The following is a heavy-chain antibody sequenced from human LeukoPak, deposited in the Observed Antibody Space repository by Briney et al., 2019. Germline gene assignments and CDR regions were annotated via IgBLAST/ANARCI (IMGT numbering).Heavy chain of an antibody. D-gene: IGHD1-26*01. CDR2: FDPEDGET. V-gene: IGHV1-24*01. CDR3: ATLRIEGATHNWFDP. CDR1: GYTLTELS. Sequence: ASVKVSCKVSGYTLTELSMHWVRQAPGKGLEWMGGFDPEDGETIYAQKFQGRVTMTEDTSTDTAYMELSSLRSEDTAVYYCATLRIEGATHNWFDPWGQGTLVTVSS. J-gene: IGHJ5*02.